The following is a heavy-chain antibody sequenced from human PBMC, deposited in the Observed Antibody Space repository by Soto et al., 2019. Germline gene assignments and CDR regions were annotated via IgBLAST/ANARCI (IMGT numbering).Heavy chain of an antibody. CDR1: GGSISSYY. Sequence: SETLPLTCTVSGGSISSYYWSWIRQPPGKGLEWIGYIYYSGSTNYNPSLKSRVTISVDTSKNQFSLKLSSVTAADTAVYYCAREIYGSGLFDYWGQGTLVTAPQ. D-gene: IGHD3-10*01. CDR3: AREIYGSGLFDY. V-gene: IGHV4-59*01. CDR2: IYYSGST. J-gene: IGHJ4*02.